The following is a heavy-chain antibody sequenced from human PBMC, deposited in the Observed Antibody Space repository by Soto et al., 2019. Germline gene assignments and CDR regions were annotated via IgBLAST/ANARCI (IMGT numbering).Heavy chain of an antibody. J-gene: IGHJ4*02. CDR1: GGSISSGGYY. V-gene: IGHV4-31*03. Sequence: SETLSLTCTVSGGSISSGGYYWSWIRQHPGKGLEWIGYIYYSGSTYYNPSLKSRVTISVDTSKNQFSLKLSSVTAADTAVYYCARDSTVTTPFFDYWGQGTLVTVS. CDR3: ARDSTVTTPFFDY. CDR2: IYYSGST. D-gene: IGHD4-4*01.